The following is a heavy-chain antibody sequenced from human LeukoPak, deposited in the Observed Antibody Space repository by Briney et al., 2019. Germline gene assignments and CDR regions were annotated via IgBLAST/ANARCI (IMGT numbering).Heavy chain of an antibody. CDR2: ISSSSSYI. Sequence: GGSLRLSCAASGFTFSSYEMHWVRQAPGRGLEWVSSISSSSSYIYYADSVKGRFTISRDNAKNSLYLQMNSLRAEDTAVYYCARVGGQQLGLFYYYYYMDVWGKGTTVTVSS. V-gene: IGHV3-21*01. CDR3: ARVGGQQLGLFYYYYYMDV. CDR1: GFTFSSYE. D-gene: IGHD6-13*01. J-gene: IGHJ6*03.